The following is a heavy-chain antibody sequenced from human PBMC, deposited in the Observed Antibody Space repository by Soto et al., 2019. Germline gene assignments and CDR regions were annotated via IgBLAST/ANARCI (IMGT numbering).Heavy chain of an antibody. CDR3: AGPFVVGVAAKLYYYSGRDV. CDR1: GGTFSSYA. V-gene: IGHV1-69*13. Sequence: GASVKVSCKASGGTFSSYAISWVRQAPGQGLEWMGGIIPIFGTANYAQKFQGRVTITADESTSTAYMELSSLRSEDTAVYYCAGPFVVGVAAKLYYYSGRDVGGQGTTVTVSS. CDR2: IIPIFGTA. J-gene: IGHJ6*02. D-gene: IGHD2-15*01.